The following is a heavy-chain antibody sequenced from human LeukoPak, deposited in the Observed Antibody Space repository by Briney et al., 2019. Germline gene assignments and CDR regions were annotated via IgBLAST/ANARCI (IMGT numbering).Heavy chain of an antibody. CDR3: ARAKACSSTSCYTDYFDY. V-gene: IGHV1-18*01. CDR1: GYTFTSYG. Sequence: ASVKVSCRASGYTFTSYGISWVRQAPGQGLEWMGWISAYNGNTNYAQKLQGRVTMTTDTSTSTAYMELRSLRSDDTAVYYCARAKACSSTSCYTDYFDYWGQGTLATVSS. D-gene: IGHD2-2*02. CDR2: ISAYNGNT. J-gene: IGHJ4*02.